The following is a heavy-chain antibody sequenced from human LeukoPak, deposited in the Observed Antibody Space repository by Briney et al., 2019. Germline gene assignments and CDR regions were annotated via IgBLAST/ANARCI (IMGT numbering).Heavy chain of an antibody. D-gene: IGHD3-9*01. J-gene: IGHJ3*02. Sequence: ASVKVSCKASGYTFTSYGISWVRQAPGQRLEWMGWISAYNGNTYYAQKLQGRVTMTTDTSTSTAYMELRSLRSDDTAVYYCARDLDDILTGYQDAFDIWGQGTMVTVSS. V-gene: IGHV1-18*04. CDR1: GYTFTSYG. CDR3: ARDLDDILTGYQDAFDI. CDR2: ISAYNGNT.